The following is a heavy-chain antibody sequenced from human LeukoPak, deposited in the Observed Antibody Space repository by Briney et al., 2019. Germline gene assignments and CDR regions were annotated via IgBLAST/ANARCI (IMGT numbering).Heavy chain of an antibody. CDR2: ISAYNGNT. J-gene: IGHJ6*02. CDR1: GYTFTSYG. D-gene: IGHD3-3*01. V-gene: IGHV1-18*01. Sequence: GASVKVSCKASGYTFTSYGISWVRQAPGQGLEWMGWISAYNGNTNYAQKLQGRVTMTTDTSTSTAYMELRSLRSDVTAVYYCARDPRDWSGYYMGPQLNYYYGMDVWGQGTTVTVSS. CDR3: ARDPRDWSGYYMGPQLNYYYGMDV.